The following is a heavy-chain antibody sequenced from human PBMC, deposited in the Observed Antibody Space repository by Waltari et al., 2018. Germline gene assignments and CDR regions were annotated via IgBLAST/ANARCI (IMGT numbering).Heavy chain of an antibody. V-gene: IGHV4-39*01. J-gene: IGHJ3*01. D-gene: IGHD5-12*01. CDR1: GGSITSDRHY. CDR3: ATYIGASLGTAAFDV. Sequence: QLQLQESGPGLVKPSETLSLTCTVSGGSITSDRHYWGWIRQPPGQGLEWIATIPYTGATSSTPPLKSRVTISRDTSKTQLSLTLGSVTAADTALYYCATYIGASLGTAAFDVWGQGTMVTVSS. CDR2: IPYTGAT.